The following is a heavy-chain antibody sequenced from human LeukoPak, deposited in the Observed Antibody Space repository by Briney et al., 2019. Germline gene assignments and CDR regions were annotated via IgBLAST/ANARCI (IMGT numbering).Heavy chain of an antibody. CDR3: ARVYVSRAFDI. V-gene: IGHV4-4*07. CDR2: IYTSGST. J-gene: IGHJ3*02. D-gene: IGHD3-16*01. CDR1: GGSVTTYY. Sequence: SETLSLTCTVSGGSVTTYYWSWVRQPAGKGLEWIGRIYTSGSTNYNPSLESRVTLSADTSKNQFSLKMSSVTAADTAVYYCARVYVSRAFDIWGQGTLVTVSS.